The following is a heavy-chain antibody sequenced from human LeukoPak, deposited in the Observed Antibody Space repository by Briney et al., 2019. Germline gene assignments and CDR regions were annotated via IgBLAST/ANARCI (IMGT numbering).Heavy chain of an antibody. V-gene: IGHV3-21*04. CDR3: AKDLPRGRQDDY. D-gene: IGHD1-26*01. CDR1: GFTFSSYN. Sequence: GGSLRLSCAASGFTFSSYNMYWVRQAPGKGLEWVSYISSSGGSIDYADSVGGRFTVSRDNAKNTLYLQMNSLRAEDTAVYYCAKDLPRGRQDDYWGQGTLVTVSS. CDR2: ISSSGGSI. J-gene: IGHJ4*02.